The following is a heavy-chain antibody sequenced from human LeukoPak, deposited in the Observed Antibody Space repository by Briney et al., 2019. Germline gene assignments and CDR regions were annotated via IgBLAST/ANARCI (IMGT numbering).Heavy chain of an antibody. D-gene: IGHD4/OR15-4a*01. Sequence: SETLSLTCSVSGASINSHYWTWIRQPAGKGLEWIGRIYISGSTNYSPSLKSRVTMSVDTSKNQFSPNLTSVTAADTAVYYCARALNPLTGTYYFDYWGQGTLVTVSS. J-gene: IGHJ4*02. V-gene: IGHV4-4*07. CDR2: IYISGST. CDR1: GASINSHY. CDR3: ARALNPLTGTYYFDY.